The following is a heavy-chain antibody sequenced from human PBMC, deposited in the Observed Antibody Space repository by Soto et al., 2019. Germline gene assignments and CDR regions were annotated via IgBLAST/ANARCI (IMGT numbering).Heavy chain of an antibody. D-gene: IGHD2-15*01. CDR1: GYTFTSYG. V-gene: IGHV1-18*01. J-gene: IGHJ4*02. Sequence: QVQLVQSGAEVKKPGASVKVSCKTSGYTFTSYGISWVPQSPGQGREWMGWISAYNGNTNYAQKRQGRVTMTTHTSTRPVYMELRSLGSDDTAVYYCAGAPQVVVVAAILRTLRQGGYFDSWGQGTLVTVSS. CDR2: ISAYNGNT. CDR3: AGAPQVVVVAAILRTLRQGGYFDS.